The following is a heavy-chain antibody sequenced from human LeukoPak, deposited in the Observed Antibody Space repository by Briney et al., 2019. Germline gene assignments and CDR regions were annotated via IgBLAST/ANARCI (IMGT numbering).Heavy chain of an antibody. CDR1: GYTFTSYY. V-gene: IGHV1-46*01. D-gene: IGHD6-19*01. CDR2: INPSGGST. Sequence: ASVKVSCKASGYTFTSYYMHWVRQAPGQGLEWMGIINPSGGSTSYAQKFQGRVTMTRDTSTSTVYMELSSLRSEDTAVYYCARERRQWLVRNWFDPWGQGTLVTVS. CDR3: ARERRQWLVRNWFDP. J-gene: IGHJ5*02.